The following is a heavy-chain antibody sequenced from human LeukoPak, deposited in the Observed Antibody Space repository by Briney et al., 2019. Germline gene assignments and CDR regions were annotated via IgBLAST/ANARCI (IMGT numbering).Heavy chain of an antibody. V-gene: IGHV3-30*03. CDR1: GFTFSSYG. CDR3: ARDRTPPYYYYYMDV. CDR2: ISYDGSNK. J-gene: IGHJ6*03. D-gene: IGHD1-14*01. Sequence: GGSLRLSCAASGFTFSSYGMHWVRQAPGKGLEWVAVISYDGSNKYYADSVKGRFTISRDNSKNTLYLQMNSLRSEDTAVYYCARDRTPPYYYYYMDVWGKGTTVIVSS.